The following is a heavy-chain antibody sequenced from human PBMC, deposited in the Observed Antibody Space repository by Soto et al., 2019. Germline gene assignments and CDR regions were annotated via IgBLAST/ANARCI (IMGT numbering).Heavy chain of an antibody. V-gene: IGHV3-74*01. CDR3: AILPLGFDP. D-gene: IGHD3-16*01. J-gene: IGHJ5*02. CDR1: GFPFNTYW. Sequence: LRLSCAASGFPFNTYWMHWVRQAPGEGLVWVSRINAVGSGTTYADSVKGRFTVSRDNANNMLYLQMNSLRAEDTAVYYCAILPLGFDPWGQGTLVTVSS. CDR2: INAVGSGT.